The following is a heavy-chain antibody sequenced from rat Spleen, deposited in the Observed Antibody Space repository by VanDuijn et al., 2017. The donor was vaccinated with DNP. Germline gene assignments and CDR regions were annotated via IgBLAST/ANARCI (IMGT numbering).Heavy chain of an antibody. J-gene: IGHJ2*01. CDR3: AKGPNYGGWSDYFDY. D-gene: IGHD1-11*01. V-gene: IGHV4-2*01. Sequence: EVKLVESGGGLVQPGRSLKLSCAAAGFNFNNYWMGWVRQAPGQGLEWIGAITQERRLISYNPSLKDKFTISRDNSQNTLYLQLSKLGSEDTAIYYCAKGPNYGGWSDYFDYWGQGVMVTVSS. CDR1: GFNFNNYW. CDR2: ITQERRLI.